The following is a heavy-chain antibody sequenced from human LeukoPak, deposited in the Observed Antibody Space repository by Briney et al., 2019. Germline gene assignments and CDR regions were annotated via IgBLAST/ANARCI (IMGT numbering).Heavy chain of an antibody. V-gene: IGHV3-53*01. CDR2: ISSGGST. CDR3: AKDGYCSGGSCYARGDLDY. D-gene: IGHD2-15*01. CDR1: GFTVSSDY. Sequence: GGSLRLSCAASGFTVSSDYMSWVRQAPGKGLEWVSLISSGGSTYYADSVKGRFTISRDNSKNTLYLQMNSLRAEDTAVYYCAKDGYCSGGSCYARGDLDYWGQGTRVTVSS. J-gene: IGHJ4*02.